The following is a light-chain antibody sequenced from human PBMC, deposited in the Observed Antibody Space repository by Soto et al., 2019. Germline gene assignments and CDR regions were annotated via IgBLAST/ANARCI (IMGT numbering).Light chain of an antibody. CDR3: QQYGSAPFT. Sequence: IVLTQSPGTLSLSPGDRATLSCRAGQALTTTSQAWYKQGLDRAPSNSLAWYQQKPGQAPRLLIFGASSRATGIPDRFSGSGSGTDFTLTISRLEPEDFAVYFCQQYGSAPFTFGPGTRVEI. CDR2: GAS. CDR1: QALTTTSQAWYKQGLDRAPSNS. J-gene: IGKJ3*01. V-gene: IGKV3-20*01.